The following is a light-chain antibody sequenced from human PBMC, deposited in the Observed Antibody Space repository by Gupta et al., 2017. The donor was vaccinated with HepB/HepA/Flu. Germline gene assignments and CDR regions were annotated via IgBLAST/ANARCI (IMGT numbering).Light chain of an antibody. V-gene: IGLV1-40*01. CDR3: QSYDTSLHVV. CDR1: SSNIGIGHD. J-gene: IGLJ2*01. Sequence: SVLSQPPSVSGAPGSRVTLPRTGISSNIGIGHDVHWYQQLPETAPKLLIYGNIYRPSGVPDRFSASMSVTSASLAITGLQAEDEAGYYCQSYDTSLHVVFGGGTKLTVL. CDR2: GNI.